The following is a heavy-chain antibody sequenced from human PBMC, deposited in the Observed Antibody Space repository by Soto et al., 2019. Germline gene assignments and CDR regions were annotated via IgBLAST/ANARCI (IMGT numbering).Heavy chain of an antibody. CDR2: IYYSGST. CDR3: ARAVYYDILNGYYIWFDY. CDR1: GGSISSYY. Sequence: SETLSLTCTVSGGSISSYYWSWIRQPPGKGLEWIGYIYYSGSTNYNPSLKSRVTISVDTSKNQFSLKLSSVTAADTAVYYCARAVYYDILNGYYIWFDYWGQGTLVTVSS. J-gene: IGHJ4*02. D-gene: IGHD3-9*01. V-gene: IGHV4-59*01.